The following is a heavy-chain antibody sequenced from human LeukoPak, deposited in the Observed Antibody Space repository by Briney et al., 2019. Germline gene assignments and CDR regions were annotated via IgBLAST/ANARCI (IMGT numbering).Heavy chain of an antibody. J-gene: IGHJ4*02. Sequence: PSETLSLTCTVSGGSISSGGYYWSWIRQHPGKGLEWIGYIYYSGSTYYNPSLKSRVTISVDTSKNQFSLKLSSVTAADTAVYYCARRYYDILTGYYWFDYWGQGTLVTVSS. CDR2: IYYSGST. D-gene: IGHD3-9*01. V-gene: IGHV4-31*03. CDR1: GGSISSGGYY. CDR3: ARRYYDILTGYYWFDY.